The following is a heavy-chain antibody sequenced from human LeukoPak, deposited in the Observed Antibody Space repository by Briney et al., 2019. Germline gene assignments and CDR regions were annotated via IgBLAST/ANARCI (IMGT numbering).Heavy chain of an antibody. Sequence: GGSLRLSCAASGFTFSSYGMHWVRQAPGKGLEWVAVISYDGSNKYYADSVKGRFTISRDNSKNTLYLQMNSLRAEDTAVYYCAKDPDEWGQGTLVTVSS. J-gene: IGHJ4*02. CDR2: ISYDGSNK. CDR1: GFTFSSYG. V-gene: IGHV3-30*18. CDR3: AKDPDE.